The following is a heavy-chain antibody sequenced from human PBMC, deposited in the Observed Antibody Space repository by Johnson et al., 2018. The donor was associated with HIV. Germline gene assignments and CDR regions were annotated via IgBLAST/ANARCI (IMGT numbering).Heavy chain of an antibody. CDR1: GFTVSNNY. D-gene: IGHD6-13*01. Sequence: VQLVESGGGLVQRGVSLRLSCAGSGFTVSNNYMSWVRQAPGKGLEWVSVIYSGGSTYYADSVKGRFTISRDNSKNTLYLQMNSLRAEDTAVYYCARESVALVAFDIWGQVTMVTVSS. V-gene: IGHV3-66*01. CDR3: ARESVALVAFDI. J-gene: IGHJ3*02. CDR2: IYSGGST.